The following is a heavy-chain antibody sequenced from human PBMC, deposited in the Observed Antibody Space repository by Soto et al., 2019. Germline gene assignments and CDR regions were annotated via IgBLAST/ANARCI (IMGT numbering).Heavy chain of an antibody. CDR1: GFTFSDYA. V-gene: IGHV3-23*01. CDR2: ISGSGGST. Sequence: PGGSLRLSCAASGFTFSDYAMNWVRQSPGKGLEWVSAISGSGGSTYYADSVKGRFTISRDNSKNTLYLQMNSLRAEDTAVYYCAKVGSELYDFWSGFFYWGQGTLVTVSS. D-gene: IGHD3-3*01. J-gene: IGHJ4*02. CDR3: AKVGSELYDFWSGFFY.